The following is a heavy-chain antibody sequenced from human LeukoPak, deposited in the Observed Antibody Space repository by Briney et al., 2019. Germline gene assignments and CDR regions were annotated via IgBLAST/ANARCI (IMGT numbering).Heavy chain of an antibody. Sequence: ASVKVSCKASGYTFTSYYMHWVRQAPGQGLEWMGIINPSGGSTSYAQKFQGRVTMTRDMSTSTVYMELSSLRSEDTAVYYCARGGGDYYDSSGYSPHTYYFDYWGQGTLVTVSS. CDR2: INPSGGST. D-gene: IGHD3-22*01. CDR3: ARGGGDYYDSSGYSPHTYYFDY. J-gene: IGHJ4*02. V-gene: IGHV1-46*01. CDR1: GYTFTSYY.